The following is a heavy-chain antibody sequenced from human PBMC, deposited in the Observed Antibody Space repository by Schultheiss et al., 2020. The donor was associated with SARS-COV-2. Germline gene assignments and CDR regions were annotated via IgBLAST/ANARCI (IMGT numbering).Heavy chain of an antibody. V-gene: IGHV2-5*02. CDR1: GFSLSTSGVG. D-gene: IGHD3-22*01. CDR3: AHRYDSSGYLYLIY. J-gene: IGHJ4*02. CDR2: IYWDDDK. Sequence: SGPTLVKPTQTLTLTCTFSGFSLSTSGVGVGWIRQPPGKAPEWLAVIYWDDDKRYSPSLKSRLTISKDTSKNHVVLTMTNMDPVDTGTYYCAHRYDSSGYLYLIYWGQGTRVTVSS.